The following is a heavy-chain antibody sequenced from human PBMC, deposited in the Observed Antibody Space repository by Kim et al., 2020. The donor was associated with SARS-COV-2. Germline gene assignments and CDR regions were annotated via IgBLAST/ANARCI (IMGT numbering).Heavy chain of an antibody. J-gene: IGHJ5*02. CDR1: GFSISSGNY. CDR2: VFHGGST. Sequence: SETLSLTCNVSGFSISSGNYWAWIRQPPGKGLEWIGNVFHGGSTYTNPSLKSRVTFSVDTSKNHFSLKMTSMTAADTAVYYCARVVGAGSWGWFDPWGPG. CDR3: ARVVGAGSWGWFDP. V-gene: IGHV4-38-2*02. D-gene: IGHD3-10*01.